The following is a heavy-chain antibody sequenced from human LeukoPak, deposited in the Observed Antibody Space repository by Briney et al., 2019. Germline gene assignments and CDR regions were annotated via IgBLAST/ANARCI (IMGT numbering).Heavy chain of an antibody. CDR2: ISSSSSYI. Sequence: GGSLRLSCAASGFTFSSYSMNWVCQAPGKGLEWVSSISSSSSYIYYADSVKGRFTISRDNAKNSLYLQMNSLRAEDTAVYYCARDLQVGATYWGQGTLVTVSS. J-gene: IGHJ4*02. CDR3: ARDLQVGATY. V-gene: IGHV3-21*01. D-gene: IGHD1-26*01. CDR1: GFTFSSYS.